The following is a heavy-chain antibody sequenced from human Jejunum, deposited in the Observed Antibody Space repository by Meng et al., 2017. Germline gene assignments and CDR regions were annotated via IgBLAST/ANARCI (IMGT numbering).Heavy chain of an antibody. J-gene: IGHJ4*02. D-gene: IGHD3-10*01. Sequence: QERLVESGGGVVQPGTSLGLSCAASGFTFRNYGMHWVRQAPGKGLEWVAVIWYDGSKTYYADSVKGRFSISRDNSKNTLYLQMNSLRAEDTAVYYCARYRSGSSDYWGPGTLVTVSS. V-gene: IGHV3-33*01. CDR3: ARYRSGSSDY. CDR2: IWYDGSKT. CDR1: GFTFRNYG.